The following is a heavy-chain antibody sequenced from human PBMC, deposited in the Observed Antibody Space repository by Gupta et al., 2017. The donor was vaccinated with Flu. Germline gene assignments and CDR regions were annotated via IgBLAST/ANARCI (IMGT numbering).Heavy chain of an antibody. V-gene: IGHV1-8*01. CDR3: ATRQVGANFDY. J-gene: IGHJ4*02. CDR2: MNPNSGNT. Sequence: QVQLVQSGAEVKKPGASVTVSFKASGYTFISYDLHWVRQATGQGLEWMGWMNPNSGNTGYAQKFQGRVTMTRSTSISTAYMELSSLRSEDTAVYYCATRQVGANFDYGGQGTLVTGSS. D-gene: IGHD1-26*01. CDR1: GYTFISYD.